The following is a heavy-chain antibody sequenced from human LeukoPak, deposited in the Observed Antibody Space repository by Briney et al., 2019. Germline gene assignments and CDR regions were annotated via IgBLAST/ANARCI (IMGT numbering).Heavy chain of an antibody. D-gene: IGHD2-2*01. V-gene: IGHV4-39*01. CDR2: LHYSGRT. CDR1: GGSISSSSYY. CDR3: AMYCSTASCSPFDY. Sequence: SETLSLTCTVSGGSISSSSYYWAWIRQPPGKGLEWIGSLHYSGRTVYNPSLNSRGTISADTSKNQFSLKLTSVTAADTAVYYCAMYCSTASCSPFDYWGRGTLVTVSS. J-gene: IGHJ4*02.